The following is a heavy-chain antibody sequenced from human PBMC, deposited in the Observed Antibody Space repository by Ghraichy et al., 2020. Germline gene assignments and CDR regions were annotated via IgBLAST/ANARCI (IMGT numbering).Heavy chain of an antibody. D-gene: IGHD1-26*01. CDR3: ARYIVGGIPLYAFDI. V-gene: IGHV3-53*01. Sequence: GGSLRLSCAASGFTVSSNYMNWVRQAPGKGLEWVSVIYSGGRTYYADSVKGRFTISRDNSKNTLYLQMNSLRAEDTAVYYCARYIVGGIPLYAFDIWGQGTMVTVSS. J-gene: IGHJ3*02. CDR2: IYSGGRT. CDR1: GFTVSSNY.